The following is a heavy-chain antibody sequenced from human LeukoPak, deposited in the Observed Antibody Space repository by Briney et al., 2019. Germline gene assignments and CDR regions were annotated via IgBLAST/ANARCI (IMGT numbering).Heavy chain of an antibody. D-gene: IGHD3-10*01. CDR3: ARGLLVLLDYYYMDV. Sequence: ASVKVSCKASGYTFTSFDINWVRQATGQGLEWMGWMNPNSGNTGYGKKFQGRVTMTRNTSITTAYMELSSLRSEDTAVYCCARGLLVLLDYYYMDVWGKGTTVTIPS. CDR2: MNPNSGNT. J-gene: IGHJ6*03. V-gene: IGHV1-8*01. CDR1: GYTFTSFD.